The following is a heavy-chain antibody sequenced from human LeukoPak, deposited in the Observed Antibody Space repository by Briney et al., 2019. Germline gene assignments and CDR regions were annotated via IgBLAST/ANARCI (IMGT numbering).Heavy chain of an antibody. Sequence: SETLSLTCTVSGGSISSYYWSWIRQPPGKGLEWIGYIYYSGSTNYNPSLKSRVTISVDTSKNQFSLKLSSVTAADAAVYYCVRGGSGSVFDYWGQGTLVTVSS. J-gene: IGHJ4*02. CDR2: IYYSGST. CDR1: GGSISSYY. V-gene: IGHV4-59*01. D-gene: IGHD3-10*01. CDR3: VRGGSGSVFDY.